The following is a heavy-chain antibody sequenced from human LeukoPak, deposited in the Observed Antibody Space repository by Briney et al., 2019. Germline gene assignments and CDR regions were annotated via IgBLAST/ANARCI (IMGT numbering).Heavy chain of an antibody. V-gene: IGHV4-59*01. J-gene: IGHJ4*02. CDR2: IYYSGST. D-gene: IGHD6-13*01. CDR3: ARGGAYSPEDY. Sequence: SETLSLTCTVSGGSISSYYWSWIRQPPGKGLEWIGYIYYSGSTNYNPSLKGRVTISVDTSKNQFSLKLSSVTAADTAMYYCARGGAYSPEDYWGQGTLVTVSS. CDR1: GGSISSYY.